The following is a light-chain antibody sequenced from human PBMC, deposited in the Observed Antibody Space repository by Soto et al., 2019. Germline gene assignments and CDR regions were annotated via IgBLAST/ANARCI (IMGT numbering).Light chain of an antibody. CDR1: QSVISS. CDR3: QHYNNWLGT. CDR2: GAS. J-gene: IGKJ4*01. V-gene: IGKV3-15*01. Sequence: EIVVTQSPALLSVSPGERVTLSCRASQSVISSIAWYQQKLGQAPRLLIYGASTRATGIPARFSGSGSGTEFFLTISSLQSEAFAMYYCQHYNNWLGTFGGGTKV.